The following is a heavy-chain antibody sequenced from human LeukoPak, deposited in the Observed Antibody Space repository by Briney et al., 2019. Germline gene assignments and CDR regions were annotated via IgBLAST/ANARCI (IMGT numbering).Heavy chain of an antibody. J-gene: IGHJ4*02. CDR3: ARANRGYSYGHPFDY. CDR2: IYPGDSDT. D-gene: IGHD5-18*01. Sequence: GESLKISCQGSGYSFSNYWIGWVRQMPGKGLEWMGIIYPGDSDTRYSPSFQGQVTISADKSISTAYLQWSSLKASDTAMYYCARANRGYSYGHPFDYWGQGTLVTVSS. V-gene: IGHV5-51*01. CDR1: GYSFSNYW.